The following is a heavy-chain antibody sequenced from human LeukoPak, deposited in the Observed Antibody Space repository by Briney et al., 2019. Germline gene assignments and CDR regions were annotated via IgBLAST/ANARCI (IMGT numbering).Heavy chain of an antibody. CDR2: ISSSGSTI. CDR1: GFTFSDYY. Sequence: PGGSLRLSCAASGFTFSDYYMSWIRQAPGKGLEWVSYISSSGSTIYYADSVKGRFTISRDNAKNSLYLQMNSLRAEDTAAYYCARVSRGEQLVFHNWGQGTLVTVSS. D-gene: IGHD6-13*01. J-gene: IGHJ4*02. CDR3: ARVSRGEQLVFHN. V-gene: IGHV3-11*01.